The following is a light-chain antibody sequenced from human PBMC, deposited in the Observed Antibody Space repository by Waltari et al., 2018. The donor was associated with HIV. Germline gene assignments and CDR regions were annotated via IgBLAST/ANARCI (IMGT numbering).Light chain of an antibody. Sequence: QSALTQPASVSGSPGQSITISCTPTSNAIDFYNFVSWYQQPPGKAPQLIIFGVNNRPSGLSYRFSGSKSDNTASLTISGLQADDEADYYCSSFAYTGTLVFGGGTRLTVL. CDR2: GVN. CDR3: SSFAYTGTLV. J-gene: IGLJ3*02. V-gene: IGLV2-14*01. CDR1: SNAIDFYNF.